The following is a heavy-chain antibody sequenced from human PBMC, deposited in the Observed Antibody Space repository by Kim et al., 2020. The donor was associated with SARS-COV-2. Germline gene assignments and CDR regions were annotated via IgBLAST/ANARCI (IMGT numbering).Heavy chain of an antibody. D-gene: IGHD5-18*01. J-gene: IGHJ4*02. V-gene: IGHV4-39*07. Sequence: NPAPKSRVTISVDTSKNQFSLKLSSVTVADTAVYYCARGGTAMVRSYFDYWGQGTLVTVSS. CDR3: ARGGTAMVRSYFDY.